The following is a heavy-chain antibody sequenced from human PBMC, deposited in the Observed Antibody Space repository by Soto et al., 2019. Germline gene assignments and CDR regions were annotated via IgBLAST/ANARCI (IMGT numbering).Heavy chain of an antibody. D-gene: IGHD2-21*02. J-gene: IGHJ6*02. CDR2: IYRGGNK. Sequence: EVQLVESGGGLIQPGGSLRLSCAASGLSVSTQYMSWVRQAPGKGLEWVSVIYRGGNKYYADSVKGRFTISRDNSMNMLYLQVNSLRAEDKAVYYCESHPASVYDVVATTSYYGMDVWGQGTTVNVSS. V-gene: IGHV3-53*01. CDR3: ESHPASVYDVVATTSYYGMDV. CDR1: GLSVSTQY.